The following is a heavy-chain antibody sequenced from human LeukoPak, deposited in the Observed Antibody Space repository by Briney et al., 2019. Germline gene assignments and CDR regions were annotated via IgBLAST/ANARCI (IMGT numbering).Heavy chain of an antibody. Sequence: IPSETLSLTCTVSGGSISSGGYYWSWIRQHPGKGLEWIGNIYYSGSTYYNPPLKSRVTISVDTSKNQFSLKLSSVTAADTDVYYCARGDGYSYGPDAFDIWGQGTMVTVSS. CDR1: GGSISSGGYY. J-gene: IGHJ3*02. CDR2: IYYSGST. CDR3: ARGDGYSYGPDAFDI. V-gene: IGHV4-31*03. D-gene: IGHD5-18*01.